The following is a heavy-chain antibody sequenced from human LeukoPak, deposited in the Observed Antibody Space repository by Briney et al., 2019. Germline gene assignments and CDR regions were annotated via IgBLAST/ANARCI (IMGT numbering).Heavy chain of an antibody. Sequence: SETLSLTCTVSGYSISSGYYWGWIRQPPGQGLEWIGSIYHSGSTYYNPSLKSRVTISVDTSKNQFSLKLSSVTAADTAVYYCARRNGDYGTYYFDYWGQGTLVTVSS. CDR2: IYHSGST. J-gene: IGHJ4*02. CDR1: GYSISSGYY. CDR3: ARRNGDYGTYYFDY. D-gene: IGHD4-17*01. V-gene: IGHV4-38-2*02.